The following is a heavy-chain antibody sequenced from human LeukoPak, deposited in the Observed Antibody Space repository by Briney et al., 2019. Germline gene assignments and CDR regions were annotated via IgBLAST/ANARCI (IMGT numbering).Heavy chain of an antibody. CDR2: ISYDGSNE. CDR1: GFTFSSYA. V-gene: IGHV3-30-3*01. Sequence: GGSLRLSCAASGFTFSSYAMHWVRQAPGKGLEWVAVISYDGSNEFYADSVKGRFTISRDNSKNTLYLQMNSLRAEDTALYYCARKRMQKQWLLIGSFDYWGQGTLVTVSS. CDR3: ARKRMQKQWLLIGSFDY. D-gene: IGHD6-19*01. J-gene: IGHJ4*02.